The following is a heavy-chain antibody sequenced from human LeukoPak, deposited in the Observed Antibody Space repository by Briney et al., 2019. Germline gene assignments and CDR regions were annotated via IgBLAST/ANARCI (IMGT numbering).Heavy chain of an antibody. CDR3: ASEFRYCSGGSCYYYGMDV. CDR1: GYTFTGYY. Sequence: ASVKVSCKASGYTFTGYYMHWVRQAPGQGLEWMGWINPNSGGTNYAQKFQGSVTMTRDTSISTAYMELSRLRSDDTAVYYCASEFRYCSGGSCYYYGMDVWGQGTTVTVSS. J-gene: IGHJ6*02. CDR2: INPNSGGT. V-gene: IGHV1-2*02. D-gene: IGHD2-15*01.